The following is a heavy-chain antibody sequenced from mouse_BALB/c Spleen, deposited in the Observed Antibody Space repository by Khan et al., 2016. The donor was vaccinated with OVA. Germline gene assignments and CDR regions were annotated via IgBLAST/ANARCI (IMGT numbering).Heavy chain of an antibody. J-gene: IGHJ3*01. CDR3: ARTTYRYAFVY. CDR2: IIYTGYT. D-gene: IGHD2-14*01. Sequence: EVQLQESGPSLVKPSQTLSLTCSVTGDSITTGYWNWIRKFPGNKLEYMGYIIYTGYTYYNPYLKSRISITRHISNNQYYLQLNSVTDEDTATYYCARTTYRYAFVYWGQGTLVTVSA. CDR1: GDSITTGY. V-gene: IGHV3-8*02.